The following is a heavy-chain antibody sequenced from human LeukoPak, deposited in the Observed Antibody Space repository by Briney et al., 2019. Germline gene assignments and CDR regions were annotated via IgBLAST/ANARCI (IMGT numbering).Heavy chain of an antibody. J-gene: IGHJ4*02. CDR3: ASTWYYYDGSGYPY. V-gene: IGHV1-18*01. CDR2: ISACNGNT. CDR1: GYTFTSYG. D-gene: IGHD3-22*01. Sequence: GASVKVSCKASGYTFTSYGISWVRQAPGQGLEWMGWISACNGNTNYAQKLQGRVTMTTDTSTSTAYMELRSLRSDDTAVYYCASTWYYYDGSGYPYGGQGPLVTVSS.